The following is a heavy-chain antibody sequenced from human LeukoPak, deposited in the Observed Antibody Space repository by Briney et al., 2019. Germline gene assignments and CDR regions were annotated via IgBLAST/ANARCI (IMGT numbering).Heavy chain of an antibody. V-gene: IGHV3-73*01. CDR1: GFTFSGSA. D-gene: IGHD3-10*01. Sequence: GGSLRLSCAASGFTFSGSAMHWVRQASGKGLEWVGRIRSKANNYATAYAASVTGRFTISRDDSKNTAYLQMNSLKTEDTAVYYCTFGTGSSHWGQGTLVTVSS. J-gene: IGHJ1*01. CDR2: IRSKANNYAT. CDR3: TFGTGSSH.